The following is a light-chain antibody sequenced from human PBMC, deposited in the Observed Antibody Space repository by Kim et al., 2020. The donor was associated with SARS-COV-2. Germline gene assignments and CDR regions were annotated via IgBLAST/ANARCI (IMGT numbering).Light chain of an antibody. CDR1: KSVSSN. CDR2: GAS. V-gene: IGKV3-15*01. J-gene: IGKJ5*01. CDR3: QQYNNWPPL. Sequence: VSQGERATLSCRASKSVSSNLAWYQQKPGQAPRLLIYGASTRATGIPARFSGSGSGTEFTLNISSLQSEDFAVYYCQQYNNWPPLFGQGTRLEIK.